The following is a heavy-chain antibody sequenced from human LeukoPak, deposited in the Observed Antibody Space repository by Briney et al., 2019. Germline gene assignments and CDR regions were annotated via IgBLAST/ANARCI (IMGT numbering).Heavy chain of an antibody. J-gene: IGHJ3*02. Sequence: SETLSPTGTASGASISSYYWSWIRQPPGKGLEGTGFIYYSGSTNYNPSLKSRVTISVDTSKNQFSLKLSSVTAADTAVYYCARDQGDFWSGYTLGAFDIWGQGTMVTVSS. D-gene: IGHD3-3*01. CDR2: IYYSGST. CDR3: ARDQGDFWSGYTLGAFDI. V-gene: IGHV4-59*01. CDR1: GASISSYY.